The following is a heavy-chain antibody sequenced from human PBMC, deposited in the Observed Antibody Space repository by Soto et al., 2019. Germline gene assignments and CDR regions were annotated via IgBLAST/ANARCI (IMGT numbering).Heavy chain of an antibody. Sequence: ASVKVSCKASGYTFTGYYMHWVRQAPGQGLEWMGWINPNSGGTNYAQKFQGRVTMTRDTSINTAYMELSRLRSDDTAVYYCARALRLQSSVTPAYWGQGTLVTVSS. CDR1: GYTFTGYY. CDR3: ARALRLQSSVTPAY. CDR2: INPNSGGT. D-gene: IGHD4-4*01. J-gene: IGHJ4*02. V-gene: IGHV1-2*02.